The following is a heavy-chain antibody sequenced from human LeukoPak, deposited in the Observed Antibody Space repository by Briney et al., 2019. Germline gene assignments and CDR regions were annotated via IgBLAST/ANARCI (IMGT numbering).Heavy chain of an antibody. V-gene: IGHV1-18*01. Sequence: ASVTDSFMATGYTFTNYGISWVRQAPGQGLEGMGWISAYNGNTNYAQELQVRVTMTTDTSTSTAYMELRSLRSDDTAVYYCARAYYDSSGYSIPHYYYYMDVWGKGTTVTVYS. CDR3: ARAYYDSSGYSIPHYYYYMDV. CDR1: GYTFTNYG. J-gene: IGHJ6*03. D-gene: IGHD3-22*01. CDR2: ISAYNGNT.